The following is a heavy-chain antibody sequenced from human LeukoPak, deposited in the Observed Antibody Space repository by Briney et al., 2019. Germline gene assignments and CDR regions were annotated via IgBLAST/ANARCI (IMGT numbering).Heavy chain of an antibody. CDR3: AKSDYYASGLDY. J-gene: IGHJ4*02. CDR1: GGSISSYY. CDR2: IYTSGST. V-gene: IGHV4-4*07. Sequence: SETLSLTCTVSGGSISSYYWSWIRQPAGKGLEWIGRIYTSGSTNYNPSLKSRVTMSVDTSKKQFSLKLSSVTAADTAVYYCAKSDYYASGLDYWGQGTLVTVSS. D-gene: IGHD3-10*01.